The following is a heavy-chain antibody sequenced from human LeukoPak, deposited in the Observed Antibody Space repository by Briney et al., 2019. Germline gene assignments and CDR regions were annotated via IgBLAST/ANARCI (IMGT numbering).Heavy chain of an antibody. CDR3: ARDKNRSGGYSYGYPTHRYYYYGMDG. J-gene: IGHJ6*02. CDR2: IIPILGIA. CDR1: GGTFSSYA. D-gene: IGHD5-18*01. Sequence: GASVKVSCKASGGTFSSYAISWVRQAPGQGLEWMGRIIPILGIANYAQKFQGRVTITADKSTSTAYMDVSSLRSEDTAVYYCARDKNRSGGYSYGYPTHRYYYYGMDGWGQGTTVTVSS. V-gene: IGHV1-69*04.